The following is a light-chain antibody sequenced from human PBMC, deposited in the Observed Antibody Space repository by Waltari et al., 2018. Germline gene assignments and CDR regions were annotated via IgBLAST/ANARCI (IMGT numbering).Light chain of an antibody. CDR3: QSYDTTTHWV. CDR1: SGSIASNF. J-gene: IGLJ3*02. CDR2: EDN. Sequence: NFMLTQPHSVSESPGKTVIISCTRSSGSIASNFVQWYQQRPGSAPTTVIFEDNERPSGVPDRFSGSIDSSSNSASLTISGLGTEDEADYYCQSYDTTTHWVFGGGTKLTVL. V-gene: IGLV6-57*03.